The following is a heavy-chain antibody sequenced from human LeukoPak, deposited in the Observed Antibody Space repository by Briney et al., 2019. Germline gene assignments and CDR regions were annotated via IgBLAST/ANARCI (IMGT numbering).Heavy chain of an antibody. V-gene: IGHV1-3*01. CDR2: INAGNGNT. Sequence: ASVKVSCKASGYTFSTYVMHWVRQAPGQRLEWMGWINAGNGNTKYSQRFQGRVTITRDTSASTAYMELSSLRSEDTAVYYCARADLPYYYDSSGYPEDYWGQGTLVTVSS. CDR1: GYTFSTYV. J-gene: IGHJ4*02. CDR3: ARADLPYYYDSSGYPEDY. D-gene: IGHD3-22*01.